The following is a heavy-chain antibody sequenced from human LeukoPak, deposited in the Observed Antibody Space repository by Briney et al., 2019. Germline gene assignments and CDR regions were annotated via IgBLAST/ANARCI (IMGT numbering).Heavy chain of an antibody. Sequence: GASVKVSCKASGYTFIRYGINWVRQDPGQGLEWMGWITAYNGNTNYAQKLQGRVTMTTDTSTCTAYMELRSLRSDDTAVYYCARAGYDTLTLAPDPANDYWGQGTLVTVSS. CDR3: ARAGYDTLTLAPDPANDY. V-gene: IGHV1-18*01. CDR2: ITAYNGNT. CDR1: GYTFIRYG. D-gene: IGHD3-9*01. J-gene: IGHJ4*01.